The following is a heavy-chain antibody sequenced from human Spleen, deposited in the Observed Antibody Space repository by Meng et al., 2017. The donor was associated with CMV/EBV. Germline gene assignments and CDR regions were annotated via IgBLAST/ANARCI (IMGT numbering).Heavy chain of an antibody. J-gene: IGHJ5*02. CDR1: GFTFSSYS. Sequence: GESLKISCAASGFTFSSYSMNWVRQAPGKGLEWVSSISSSSSYIYYADSVKGRFTISRDNAKNSLYLQMNSLRAEDTAVYYCARDSTVTIFDPWGQGTLVTVSS. V-gene: IGHV3-21*01. CDR3: ARDSTVTIFDP. CDR2: ISSSSSYI. D-gene: IGHD4-11*01.